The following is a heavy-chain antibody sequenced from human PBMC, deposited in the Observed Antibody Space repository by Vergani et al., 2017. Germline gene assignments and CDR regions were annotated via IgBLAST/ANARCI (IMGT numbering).Heavy chain of an antibody. CDR2: IYSGGST. D-gene: IGHD6-19*01. CDR3: ARSEQSAVAAYYDAFDI. V-gene: IGHV3-66*01. CDR1: GFTFSSYA. J-gene: IGHJ3*02. Sequence: VQLVESGGGLVKPGGSLRLSCAASGFTFSSYAMSWVRQAPGKGLEWVSVIYSGGSTYYADSVKGRFTISRDNSKNTLYLQMNSLRAEDTAVYYCARSEQSAVAAYYDAFDIWGQGTMVTVSS.